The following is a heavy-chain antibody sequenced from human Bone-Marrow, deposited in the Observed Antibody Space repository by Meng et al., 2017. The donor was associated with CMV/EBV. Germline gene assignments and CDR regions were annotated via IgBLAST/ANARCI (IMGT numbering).Heavy chain of an antibody. Sequence: SGFPFGDYGMNWVRLVPGKGLDWVSGINWNGGSIGYADSVKGRFTISRDNAKNSLYLQMNSLRVEDTALYYCARCRGSGSYYNPSDYWGQGTLVTVSS. CDR3: ARCRGSGSYYNPSDY. CDR2: INWNGGSI. CDR1: GFPFGDYG. J-gene: IGHJ4*02. V-gene: IGHV3-20*03. D-gene: IGHD3-10*01.